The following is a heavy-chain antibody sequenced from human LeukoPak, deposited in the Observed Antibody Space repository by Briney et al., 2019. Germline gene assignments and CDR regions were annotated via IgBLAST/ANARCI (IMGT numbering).Heavy chain of an antibody. CDR2: INPSGGST. J-gene: IGHJ6*02. CDR3: AREGIQSPSARGMDV. D-gene: IGHD5-18*01. V-gene: IGHV1-46*01. Sequence: ASVKVSCKASGGTFSSYAISWARQAPGQGLEWMGIINPSGGSTSYAQKFQGRVTMTRDTSTSTVYMELSSLRSEDTAVYYCAREGIQSPSARGMDVWGQGTTVTVSS. CDR1: GGTFSSYA.